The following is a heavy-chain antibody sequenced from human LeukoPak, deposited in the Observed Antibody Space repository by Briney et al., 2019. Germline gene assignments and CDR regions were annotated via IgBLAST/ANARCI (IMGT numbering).Heavy chain of an antibody. CDR3: ARGNNGGFIDY. V-gene: IGHV4-39*01. CDR1: GGSISSSSYY. J-gene: IGHJ4*02. CDR2: IYYSGST. Sequence: SETLSLTCTVSGGSISSSSYYWGWIRQPPGKGLEWIGSIYYSGSTYYNPSLKSRVTISVDTSKNQFSLKLSSVTAADTAVYYCARGNNGGFIDYWGQGALVTVSS. D-gene: IGHD2-8*01.